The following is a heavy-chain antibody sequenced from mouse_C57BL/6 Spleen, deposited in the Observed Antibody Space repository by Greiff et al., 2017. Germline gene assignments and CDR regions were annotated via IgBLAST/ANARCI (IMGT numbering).Heavy chain of an antibody. J-gene: IGHJ1*03. CDR2: ISYDGSN. CDR3: VTNRYSGSSHWYFDL. CDR1: GYSITSGYY. V-gene: IGHV3-6*01. D-gene: IGHD1-1*01. Sequence: EVQLQQSGPGLVKPSPSLSLTCSVTGYSITSGYYWNWIRQFPGNKLEWMGYISYDGSNNYNPSLKNRISITRDTSKNQFFLKLNSVTTEDTATYSCVTNRYSGSSHWYFDLWGTGTPVTVSS.